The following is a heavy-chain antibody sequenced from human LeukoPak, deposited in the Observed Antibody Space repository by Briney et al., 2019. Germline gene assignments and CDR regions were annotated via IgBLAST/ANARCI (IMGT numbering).Heavy chain of an antibody. CDR1: GGTFSSYA. CDR2: IIPILGIA. J-gene: IGHJ4*02. Sequence: ASVKVSCKASGGTFSSYAISWVRQAPGQGLEWMGRIIPILGIANYAQKFQGRVTITADKSTSTAYMELSSLRSEDTAVYYCARGPLNYFLAYWGKGTLVTVSS. D-gene: IGHD3-3*01. CDR3: ARGPLNYFLAY. V-gene: IGHV1-69*04.